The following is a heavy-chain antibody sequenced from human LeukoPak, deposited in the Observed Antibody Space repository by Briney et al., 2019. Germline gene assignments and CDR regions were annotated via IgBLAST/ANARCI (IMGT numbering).Heavy chain of an antibody. CDR3: ARETMTTVAENWFDP. CDR2: INPNSGGT. J-gene: IGHJ5*02. D-gene: IGHD4-23*01. CDR1: GYTFTGYY. V-gene: IGHV1-2*02. Sequence: ASVKVSCKASGYTFTGYYMHWVRQAPGQGLEWMGWINPNSGGTNYAQKFQGRVTMTRDTSISTAYMELSRLRSDDTAVYYCARETMTTVAENWFDPWGQGTLVTVSS.